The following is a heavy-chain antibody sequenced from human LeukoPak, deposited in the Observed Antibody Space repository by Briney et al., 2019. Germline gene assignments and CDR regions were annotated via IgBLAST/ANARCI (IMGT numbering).Heavy chain of an antibody. J-gene: IGHJ4*02. V-gene: IGHV5-51*01. CDR2: IYPGDSDT. CDR1: ENGFTNCW. D-gene: IGHD5-24*01. Sequence: GESLQISCKGSENGFTNCWIAWVRQMPGKGREWVGIIYPGDSDTRYSPTFQGKVTISADRSTTTAYLQWSGLKASDTAMYYCARSIDSTTSTLPFWGQGTLVTVSS. CDR3: ARSIDSTTSTLPF.